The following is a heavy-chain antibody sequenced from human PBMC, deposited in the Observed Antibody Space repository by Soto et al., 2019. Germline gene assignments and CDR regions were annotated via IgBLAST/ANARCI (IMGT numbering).Heavy chain of an antibody. Sequence: QVQLQESGPGLVKPSQTLSLTCTVSGGSISSGGYYWSWIRQHPGKGLEWIGYIYYSGSTYYNPSLNSRVTIAVDTSKNQFSLKLSSVTAADTAVYYCARAAWFGELYDYWGQGTLVTVSS. CDR3: ARAAWFGELYDY. D-gene: IGHD3-10*01. CDR1: GGSISSGGYY. J-gene: IGHJ4*02. CDR2: IYYSGST. V-gene: IGHV4-31*03.